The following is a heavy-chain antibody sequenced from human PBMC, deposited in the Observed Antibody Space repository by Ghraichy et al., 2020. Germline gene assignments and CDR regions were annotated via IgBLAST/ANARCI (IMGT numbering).Heavy chain of an antibody. J-gene: IGHJ5*02. Sequence: SETLSLTCAVYGGSFSGYYWSWIRQPPGKGLEWIGEINHSGSTNYNPSLKSRVTISVDTSKNQFSLKLSSVTAADTAVYYCARGLGYDYVWGSYRRNWFDPWGQGTMVTVSS. CDR1: GGSFSGYY. CDR2: INHSGST. CDR3: ARGLGYDYVWGSYRRNWFDP. V-gene: IGHV4-34*01. D-gene: IGHD3-16*02.